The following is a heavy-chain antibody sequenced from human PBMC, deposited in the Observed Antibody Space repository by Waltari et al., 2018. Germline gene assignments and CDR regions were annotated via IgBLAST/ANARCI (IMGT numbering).Heavy chain of an antibody. D-gene: IGHD4-17*01. CDR3: AKDRRLRYYFDY. J-gene: IGHJ4*02. Sequence: EVQLLESGGGLVQPGGSLRLSCAASGFTFSSYAMSWVRRAPGKGLEGVLGISGSVGSTYYADYVKGRFTISRDTSKNTLYLQMNSLRAEDTAVYYCAKDRRLRYYFDYWGQGTLVTVSS. CDR1: GFTFSSYA. CDR2: ISGSVGST. V-gene: IGHV3-23*01.